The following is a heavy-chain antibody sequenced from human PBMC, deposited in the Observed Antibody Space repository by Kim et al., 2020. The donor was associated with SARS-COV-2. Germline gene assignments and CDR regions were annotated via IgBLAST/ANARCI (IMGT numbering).Heavy chain of an antibody. CDR2: IYYSGST. J-gene: IGHJ5*02. CDR1: GGSISSYY. D-gene: IGHD2-2*01. CDR3: ARARWRSRDIVVVPAAAKGYATRDPGGFKESWFDP. Sequence: SETLSLTCTVSGGSISSYYWSWIRQPPGKGLEWIGYIYYSGSTNYNPSLKSRVTISVDTSKNQFSLKLSSVTAADTAVYYCARARWRSRDIVVVPAAAKGYATRDPGGFKESWFDPWGQGTLVTVSS. V-gene: IGHV4-59*01.